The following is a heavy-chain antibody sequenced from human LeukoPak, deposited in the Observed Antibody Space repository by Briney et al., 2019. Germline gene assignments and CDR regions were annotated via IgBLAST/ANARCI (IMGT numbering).Heavy chain of an antibody. J-gene: IGHJ6*03. CDR2: IYHSGST. V-gene: IGHV4-38-2*01. CDR1: GYSISSGYY. Sequence: PSETLSLTCAVSGYSISSGYYWGWIRKPPGKGLEWIGSIYHSGSTYYNPSLKSRVTISVDTSKNQFSLKLSSVTAADTAVYYCARVDRNYYYYYMDVWGKGTTVTVSS. CDR3: ARVDRNYYYYYMDV.